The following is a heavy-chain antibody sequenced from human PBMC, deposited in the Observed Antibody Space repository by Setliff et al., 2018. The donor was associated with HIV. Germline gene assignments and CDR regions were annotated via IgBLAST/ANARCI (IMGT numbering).Heavy chain of an antibody. CDR1: GGSISTYY. D-gene: IGHD4-17*01. CDR2: FYYTGSD. CDR3: ARGAGLYGDYHVY. Sequence: SETLSLTCTVSGGSISTYYWSWIRQHPGKGLEWIGYFYYTGSDYYNPSLKSRVTISVDTSKNQFSLKLRSVTAADTAVYYCARGAGLYGDYHVYWGQGTLVTVSS. J-gene: IGHJ4*02. V-gene: IGHV4-59*12.